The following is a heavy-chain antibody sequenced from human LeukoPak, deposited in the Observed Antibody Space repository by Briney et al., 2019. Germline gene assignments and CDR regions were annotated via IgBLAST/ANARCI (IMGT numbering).Heavy chain of an antibody. J-gene: IGHJ3*02. CDR3: ARDIAAAGAFDI. Sequence: PGGSLRLSCAASGFTFSSYSMNWVRGAPGKGLEWVSSISSSSSYIYYADSVKGRFTISRDNAKNSLYLQMNSLRAEDMAVYYCARDIAAAGAFDIWGQGTMVTVSS. CDR1: GFTFSSYS. V-gene: IGHV3-21*01. D-gene: IGHD6-13*01. CDR2: ISSSSSYI.